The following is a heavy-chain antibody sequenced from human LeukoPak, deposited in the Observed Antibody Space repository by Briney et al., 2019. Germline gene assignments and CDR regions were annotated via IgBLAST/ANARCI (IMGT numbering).Heavy chain of an antibody. CDR2: IYHSGST. CDR3: ARLRYFDWFSDAFDI. CDR1: GGSISSSNW. V-gene: IGHV4-4*02. Sequence: SETLSLTCAVSGGSISSSNWWSRVRQPPGKGLEWIGEIYHSGSTNYNPSLKSRVTVSVDTSKNQFSLKLSSVTAADTAVYYCARLRYFDWFSDAFDIWGQGTMVTVSS. J-gene: IGHJ3*02. D-gene: IGHD3-9*01.